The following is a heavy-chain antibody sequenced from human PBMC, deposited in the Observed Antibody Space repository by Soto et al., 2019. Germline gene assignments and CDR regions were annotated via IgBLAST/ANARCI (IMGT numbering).Heavy chain of an antibody. CDR1: VGSIISTS. CDR3: ARYTREEVARYRLEN. CDR2: VYNSGRT. J-gene: IGHJ4*02. V-gene: IGHV4-59*01. D-gene: IGHD1-1*01. Sequence: PLATXSLTWTVSVGSIISTSCTLIRQPAGKGLEWIGYVYNSGRTNYNPSLKSRVTISEDTSKSQFSPNVNSMTAADTAVYYCARYTREEVARYRLENCGQGILVNVYS.